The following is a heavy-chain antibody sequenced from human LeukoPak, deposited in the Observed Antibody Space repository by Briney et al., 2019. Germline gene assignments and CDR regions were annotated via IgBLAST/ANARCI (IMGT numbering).Heavy chain of an antibody. D-gene: IGHD6-19*01. J-gene: IGHJ4*02. Sequence: PSETLSLTCAVYGGSFSGYYWSWIRQPPGKGLEWIGEINNSGSTNYNPSLKSRVTISVDTSKNQFSLKLSPVTAADTAVYYCARFTTIAVAGTVFYFDYWGQGTLVTVSS. CDR1: GGSFSGYY. CDR2: INNSGST. V-gene: IGHV4-34*01. CDR3: ARFTTIAVAGTVFYFDY.